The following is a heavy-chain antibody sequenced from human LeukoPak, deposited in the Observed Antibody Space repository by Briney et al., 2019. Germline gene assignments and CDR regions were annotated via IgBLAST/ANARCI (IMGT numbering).Heavy chain of an antibody. Sequence: ASVKVSCKASGYTFTDYFMHWVRQAPGQGLEGMGWINPNSGGTNYAQKFQGRVTMTRDTSVYTAYMELSRLGSDDTAVYYCAREPTENPHFDYWGQGTLVTVSS. V-gene: IGHV1-2*02. CDR2: INPNSGGT. CDR1: GYTFTDYF. CDR3: AREPTENPHFDY. D-gene: IGHD1-1*01. J-gene: IGHJ4*02.